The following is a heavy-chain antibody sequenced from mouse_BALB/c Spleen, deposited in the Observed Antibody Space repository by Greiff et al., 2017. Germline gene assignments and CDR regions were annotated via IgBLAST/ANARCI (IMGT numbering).Heavy chain of an antibody. J-gene: IGHJ2*01. V-gene: IGHV5-9-4*01. CDR3: ARDSGTNYFDY. CDR1: GFTFSSYA. D-gene: IGHD4-1*01. Sequence: EVKVEESGGGLVKPGGSLKLSCAASGFTFSSYAMSWVRQSPEKRLEWVAEISSGGSYTYYPDTVTGRFTISRDNAKNTLYLEMSSLRSEDTAMYYCARDSGTNYFDYWGQGTTLTVSS. CDR2: ISSGGSYT.